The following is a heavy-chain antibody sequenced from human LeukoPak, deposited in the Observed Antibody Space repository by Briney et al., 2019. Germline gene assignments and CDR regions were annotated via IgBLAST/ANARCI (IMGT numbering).Heavy chain of an antibody. Sequence: SETLSLTCTVSGGSISSSSYYWGWIRQPPGKGLEWIGSIYYSGSTYYNPSLKSRVTISVDTSKNQFSLKLSSVTAADTAVYYCARETRRVDSNGGYYWGQGTLVTVSS. V-gene: IGHV4-39*02. D-gene: IGHD3-22*01. CDR2: IYYSGST. CDR3: ARETRRVDSNGGYY. J-gene: IGHJ4*02. CDR1: GGSISSSSYY.